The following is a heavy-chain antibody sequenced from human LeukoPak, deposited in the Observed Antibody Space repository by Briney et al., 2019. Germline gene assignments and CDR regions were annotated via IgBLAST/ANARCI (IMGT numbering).Heavy chain of an antibody. CDR1: GYTFTDYF. V-gene: IGHV1-2*02. CDR2: INSKKCDT. CDR3: ARGYEYGWFDP. Sequence: ASVKVSCKASGYTFTDYFLHWVRQAPGQGVERMGWINSKKCDTNYAQKFQGRVTVTCDTSTTTAYMELNRLTSDDTAVYYCARGYEYGWFDPWGQGTLVTVSS. D-gene: IGHD3-16*01. J-gene: IGHJ5*02.